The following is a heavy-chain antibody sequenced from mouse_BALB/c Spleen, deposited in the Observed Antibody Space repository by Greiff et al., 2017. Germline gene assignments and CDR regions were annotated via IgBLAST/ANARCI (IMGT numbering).Heavy chain of an antibody. Sequence: EVKVEESGGDLVKPGGSLKLSCAASGFTFSSYGMSWVRQTPDKRLEWVATISSGGSYTYYPDSVKGRFTISRDNAKNTLYLQMNSLKSEDTAMYYCTRGRDYSDRSYVGYYIDYWGQGTTLTVSS. CDR1: GFTFSSYG. D-gene: IGHD1-1*01. J-gene: IGHJ2*01. V-gene: IGHV5-6*02. CDR2: ISSGGSYT. CDR3: TRGRDYSDRSYVGYYIDY.